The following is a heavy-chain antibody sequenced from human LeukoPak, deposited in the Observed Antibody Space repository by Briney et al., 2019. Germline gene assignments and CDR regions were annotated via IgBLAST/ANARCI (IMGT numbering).Heavy chain of an antibody. CDR1: GGSISSYY. D-gene: IGHD6-13*01. V-gene: IGHV4-59*01. Sequence: SETLSLTCTVSGGSISSYYWSWIRQPPGKGLEGIGYIYSSGSTNYNPSLKSRVTISVDTSKNQFSLKLSSVTAADTAVYFCARVAREYSSSWYPYYFDYWGQGTLVTVSS. CDR3: ARVAREYSSSWYPYYFDY. CDR2: IYSSGST. J-gene: IGHJ4*02.